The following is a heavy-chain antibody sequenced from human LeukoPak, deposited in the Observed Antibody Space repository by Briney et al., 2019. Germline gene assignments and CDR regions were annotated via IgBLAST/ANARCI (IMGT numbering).Heavy chain of an antibody. Sequence: ASVKVSCKASGGTFSSYAISWVRQAPGQGLEWMGGIIPIFGTANYAQKFQGRVTITTDESTSTAYMELSSLRSEDTAVYYCARELHDYGDYRNWFDPWGQGTLVTVSS. V-gene: IGHV1-69*05. CDR3: ARELHDYGDYRNWFDP. J-gene: IGHJ5*02. D-gene: IGHD4-17*01. CDR1: GGTFSSYA. CDR2: IIPIFGTA.